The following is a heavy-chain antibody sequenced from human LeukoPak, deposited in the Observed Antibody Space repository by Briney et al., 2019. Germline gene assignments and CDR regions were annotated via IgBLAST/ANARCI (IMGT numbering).Heavy chain of an antibody. D-gene: IGHD3-22*01. CDR2: MQSGGST. CDR1: GITVSSKY. CDR3: AKGGYYASSGSYAFDI. J-gene: IGHJ3*02. Sequence: PGGSLRLSCAASGITVSSKYMSWVRQAPGKGLEWVSVMQSGGSTYYADSVKGRFTISRDNSKNTLYLQMNSLRVEDTAVYYCAKGGYYASSGSYAFDIWGQGTVVTVSS. V-gene: IGHV3-53*01.